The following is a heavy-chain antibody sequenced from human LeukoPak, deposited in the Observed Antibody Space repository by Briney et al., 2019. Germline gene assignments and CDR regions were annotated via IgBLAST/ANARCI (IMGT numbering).Heavy chain of an antibody. CDR2: ITGSDDAT. CDR1: GFSLSSYA. CDR3: AKSRSVADAFDI. V-gene: IGHV3-23*01. D-gene: IGHD6-19*01. Sequence: PGGSLRLSCAASGFSLSSYAMSWVRQAPGKRLEWLSAITGSDDATYHADSVKGRFTISRDRSKNTLYLEMNGLRAEDTAVYHCAKSRSVADAFDIWGRGAMVTVSS. J-gene: IGHJ3*02.